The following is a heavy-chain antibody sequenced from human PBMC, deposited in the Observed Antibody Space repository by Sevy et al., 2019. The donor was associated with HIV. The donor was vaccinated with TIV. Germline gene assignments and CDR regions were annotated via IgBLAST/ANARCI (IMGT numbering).Heavy chain of an antibody. CDR3: AVAGVGYCSSTSCPKDLDV. V-gene: IGHV4-34*01. CDR2: INHSGST. J-gene: IGHJ6*02. Sequence: SETLSLTCAVYGGSFSGYYWSWIRQPPGKGLEWIGEINHSGSTNYNPSLKSRVTISVDTSKNQFSLKLSSVTAADTAVYYCAVAGVGYCSSTSCPKDLDVWGQGTTVTVSS. D-gene: IGHD2-2*01. CDR1: GGSFSGYY.